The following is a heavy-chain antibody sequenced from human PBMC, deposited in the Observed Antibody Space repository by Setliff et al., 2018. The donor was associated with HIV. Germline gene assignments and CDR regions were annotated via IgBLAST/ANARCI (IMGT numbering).Heavy chain of an antibody. CDR1: GFTLSSYA. Sequence: GGSLRLSCAASGFTLSSYAMTWVRQAPGKGLEWVSAISGGGDRTYHADSVRGRFTISRDNAESTVFLQMDDLRAEDSAVYYCARGGYCSGGSCFSTPDALDIWGQGTTVTVSS. CDR2: ISGGGDRT. V-gene: IGHV3-23*01. CDR3: ARGGYCSGGSCFSTPDALDI. D-gene: IGHD2-15*01. J-gene: IGHJ3*02.